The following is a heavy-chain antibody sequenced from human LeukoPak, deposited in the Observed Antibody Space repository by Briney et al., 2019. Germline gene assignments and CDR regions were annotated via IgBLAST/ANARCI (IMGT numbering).Heavy chain of an antibody. CDR2: IIPIFGTA. CDR3: ARGWLAETMVVTPYNY. CDR1: GGTFSSHT. D-gene: IGHD4-23*01. Sequence: SVKVSCKASGGTFSSHTINWVRQAPGQGLEWMGGIIPIFGTANYAQKFQGRVTITVVESTSTAYMEVSSLRSEDTAVYYCARGWLAETMVVTPYNYWGQGTLVTVSS. V-gene: IGHV1-69*13. J-gene: IGHJ4*02.